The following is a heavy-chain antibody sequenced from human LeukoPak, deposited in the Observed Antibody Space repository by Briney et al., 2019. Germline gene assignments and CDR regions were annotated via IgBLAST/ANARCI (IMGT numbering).Heavy chain of an antibody. CDR3: AKSNGYGLVDI. D-gene: IGHD3-10*01. Sequence: SETLSLTCAVYGGSFSGYYWNWIRQPPGKGLEWIGEINHSGSTNYNPSLKSRVTISLDTSRNQFSLKLNSVTAADTAVYYCAKSNGYGLVDIWGQGTMVTVSS. J-gene: IGHJ3*02. CDR1: GGSFSGYY. CDR2: INHSGST. V-gene: IGHV4-34*01.